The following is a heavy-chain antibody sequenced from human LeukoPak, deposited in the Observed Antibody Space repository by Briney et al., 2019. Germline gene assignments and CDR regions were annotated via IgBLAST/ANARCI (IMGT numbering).Heavy chain of an antibody. CDR3: ARHHGSGSYYSRYYFDY. Sequence: SETLSLTCAVYGESFSGYYWSWIRQPPGKGLEWIGEINHSGSTNYNPSLKSRVTISVDTSKNQFSLKLSSVTAADTAVYYCARHHGSGSYYSRYYFDYWGQGTLVTVSS. V-gene: IGHV4-34*01. CDR1: GESFSGYY. J-gene: IGHJ4*02. CDR2: INHSGST. D-gene: IGHD3-10*01.